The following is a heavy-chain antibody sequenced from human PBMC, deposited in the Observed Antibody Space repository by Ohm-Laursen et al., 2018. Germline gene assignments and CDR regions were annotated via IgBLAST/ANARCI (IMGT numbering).Heavy chain of an antibody. J-gene: IGHJ4*02. V-gene: IGHV3-11*01. CDR3: AKGDYDSSGYYPYY. Sequence: SLRLSCAAPGFTFSDYYMTWIRQAPGKGLEWVSYISSRGSTIYYPDSVKGRFTISRDNAKNSLYLQMNSLRAEDTAVYYCAKGDYDSSGYYPYYWGQGTLVTVSS. CDR1: GFTFSDYY. D-gene: IGHD3-22*01. CDR2: ISSRGSTI.